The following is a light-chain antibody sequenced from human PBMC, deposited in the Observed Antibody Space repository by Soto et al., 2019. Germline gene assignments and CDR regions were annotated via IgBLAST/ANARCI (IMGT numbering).Light chain of an antibody. V-gene: IGLV2-14*01. Sequence: QSALTQPASVSGSPGQSITISCTGTITDVGGYHYVSWYQQHPGKAPKLMIYEVIRRPSGVSDRFSGSKSDNTASLTISGLRTEDEADYYCSSFTSNSAYVFGSGTKLTVL. CDR2: EVI. CDR1: ITDVGGYHY. CDR3: SSFTSNSAYV. J-gene: IGLJ1*01.